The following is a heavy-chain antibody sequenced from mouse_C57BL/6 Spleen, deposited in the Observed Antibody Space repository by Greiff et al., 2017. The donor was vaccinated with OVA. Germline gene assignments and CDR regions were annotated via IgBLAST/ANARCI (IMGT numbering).Heavy chain of an antibody. V-gene: IGHV1-78*01. Sequence: VQLQQSDAELVKPGASVKISCKVSGYTFTDYTIHWMKQRPEQGLEWIGYIYPRDGSTNYNEKFKGKATLTADKSSSTAYMQLNSLTSEDSAVYFCARVEDYLGWFAYWGQGTLVTVSA. CDR1: GYTFTDYT. CDR3: ARVEDYLGWFAY. D-gene: IGHD2-4*01. J-gene: IGHJ3*01. CDR2: IYPRDGST.